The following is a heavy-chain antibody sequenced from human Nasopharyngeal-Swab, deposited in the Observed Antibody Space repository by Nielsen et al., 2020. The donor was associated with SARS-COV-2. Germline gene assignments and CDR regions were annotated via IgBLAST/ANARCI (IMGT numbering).Heavy chain of an antibody. D-gene: IGHD1-26*01. CDR3: ARRGFIGTRTLSHFDY. Sequence: SETLSLTYTVSGGSISSSSYYWGWIRQPPGKGLEWIGSIYYSGSTYYNPSLKSRVTISVDTSKNQFSLKLSSVTAADTAVYYCARRGFIGTRTLSHFDYWGQGTLVTVSS. J-gene: IGHJ4*02. CDR2: IYYSGST. V-gene: IGHV4-39*01. CDR1: GGSISSSSYY.